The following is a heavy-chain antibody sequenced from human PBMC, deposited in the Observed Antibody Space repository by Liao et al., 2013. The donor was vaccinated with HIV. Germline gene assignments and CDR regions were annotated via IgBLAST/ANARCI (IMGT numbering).Heavy chain of an antibody. V-gene: IGHV4-4*07. CDR1: GGSINSYY. CDR3: ARGGGGKGFDS. Sequence: QVQLQESGPGLVKPSETLSLTCTVSGGSINSYYWSWIRQPAGRGLEWIGRIYSGGSTDYSPSVKSRVTMSVDTSQNHFSLKVTYVTAADTAVYYCARGGGGKGFDSWGQGTLVTVSS. J-gene: IGHJ4*02. D-gene: IGHD4-23*01. CDR2: IYSGGST.